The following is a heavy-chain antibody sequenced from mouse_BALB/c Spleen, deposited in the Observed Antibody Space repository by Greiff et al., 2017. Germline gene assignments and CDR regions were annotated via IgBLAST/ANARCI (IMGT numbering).Heavy chain of an antibody. CDR2: IYPGNVNT. CDR1: GYTFTSYY. J-gene: IGHJ3*01. D-gene: IGHD1-1*01. Sequence: VQLQQSGPELVKPGASVRISCKASGYTFTSYYIHWVKQRPGQGLEWIGWIYPGNVNTKYNEKFKGKATLTADKSSSTAYMQLSSLTSEDSAVYFCARDYYGSSAYWGQGTLVTVSA. V-gene: IGHV1S56*01. CDR3: ARDYYGSSAY.